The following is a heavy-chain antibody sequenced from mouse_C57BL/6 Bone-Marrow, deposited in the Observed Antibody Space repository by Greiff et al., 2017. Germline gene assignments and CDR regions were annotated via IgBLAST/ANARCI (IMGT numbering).Heavy chain of an antibody. CDR2: INPNNGGT. V-gene: IGHV1-26*01. Sequence: EVQLQQSGPELVKPGASVKISCKASGYTFTDYYMNWVKQSHGKSLEWIGDINPNNGGTSYNQKFKGKATLTVDKSSSTAYMELRSLTSEDSAVYYCAHYDYDGDFDCWGQGTTLTVSS. CDR1: GYTFTDYY. D-gene: IGHD2-4*01. J-gene: IGHJ2*01. CDR3: AHYDYDGDFDC.